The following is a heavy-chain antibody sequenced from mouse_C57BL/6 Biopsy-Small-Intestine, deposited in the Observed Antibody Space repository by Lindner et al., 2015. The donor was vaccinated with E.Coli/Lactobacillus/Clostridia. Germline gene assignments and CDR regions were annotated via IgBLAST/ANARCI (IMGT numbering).Heavy chain of an antibody. J-gene: IGHJ3*01. V-gene: IGHV1-47*01. CDR1: GYTSTTYP. CDR3: ARGYGNYFAY. CDR2: FHPSSGYT. Sequence: VQLQESGAELVKPGASVRMSCKASGYTSTTYPIEWMKQNHGKSLEWIGNFHPSSGYTKYNQKFKDKATLTADKSSSTAYMQLSSLTSEDSAVYYCARGYGNYFAYWGQGTLVTVSA. D-gene: IGHD2-1*01.